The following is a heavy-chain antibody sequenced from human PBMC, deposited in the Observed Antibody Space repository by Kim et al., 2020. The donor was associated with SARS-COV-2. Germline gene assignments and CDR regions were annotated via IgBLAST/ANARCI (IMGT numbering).Heavy chain of an antibody. Sequence: SETLSLTCTVSGGSINNYYWSWIRQPAGKGLEWIGRIYDSANTNYSPSLKSRVSMSVDTSKNQVSLRLSSVTAADTAMYYCARGPAVGSSQPIEYWGPGTLVTVSS. CDR2: IYDSANT. CDR1: GGSINNYY. D-gene: IGHD6-13*01. V-gene: IGHV4-4*07. CDR3: ARGPAVGSSQPIEY. J-gene: IGHJ4*02.